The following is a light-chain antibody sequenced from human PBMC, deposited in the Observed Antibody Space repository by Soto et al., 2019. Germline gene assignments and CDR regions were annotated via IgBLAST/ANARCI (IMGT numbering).Light chain of an antibody. J-gene: IGLJ1*01. CDR2: GNS. V-gene: IGLV1-40*01. CDR3: QSYDSSLSGSV. Sequence: QSVLTQPPSVSGAPGQRVTISCTGSSSNIGAGYDVHWYQQLPGPAPKLLIYGNSNRPSGVPARHSGAKSGTSASLAITGLQAEGEADYYCQSYDSSLSGSVLGTGTKLTVL. CDR1: SSNIGAGYD.